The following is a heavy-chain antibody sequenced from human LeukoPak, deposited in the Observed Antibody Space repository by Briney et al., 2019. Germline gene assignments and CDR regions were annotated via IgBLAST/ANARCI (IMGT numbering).Heavy chain of an antibody. CDR2: IKQDGSEK. J-gene: IGHJ4*02. Sequence: GGSLRLSCAASGFTFSSYWMSWVRQAPGKGLEGVANIKQDGSEKYYVDSVKGRFTISRDNAKNSLYLQMNSLRAEDTAVYYCARDQIRIAAAGNPFDYWGQGTLVTVSS. D-gene: IGHD6-13*01. CDR1: GFTFSSYW. CDR3: ARDQIRIAAAGNPFDY. V-gene: IGHV3-7*03.